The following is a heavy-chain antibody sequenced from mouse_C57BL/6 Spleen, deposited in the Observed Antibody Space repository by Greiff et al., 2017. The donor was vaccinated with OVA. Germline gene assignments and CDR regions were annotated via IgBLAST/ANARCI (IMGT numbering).Heavy chain of an antibody. V-gene: IGHV1-61*01. CDR2: IYPSDSET. Sequence: VQLQQSGAELVRPGSSVKLSCKASGYTFTSYWMDWVKQRPGQGLEWIGNIYPSDSETHYNQKFKDKATLTVDKSSSTAYMQLSSLTSEDSAVYYCARRDYYGLDYWGQGTTLTVSS. CDR1: GYTFTSYW. CDR3: ARRDYYGLDY. D-gene: IGHD2-1*01. J-gene: IGHJ2*01.